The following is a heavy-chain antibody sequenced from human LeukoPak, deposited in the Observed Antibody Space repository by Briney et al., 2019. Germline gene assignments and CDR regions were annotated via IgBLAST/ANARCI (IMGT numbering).Heavy chain of an antibody. J-gene: IGHJ4*02. V-gene: IGHV4-4*07. D-gene: IGHD5-24*01. CDR1: GGSIRSYH. CDR2: IYTSGNT. CDR3: ARGARAGYNLEPFDY. Sequence: PSETLSLTCTVSGGSIRSYHWSWIRQPAGKGLEWVGLIYTSGNTKYNSSLKSRVTISVDTSKNQFSLKLSSVTAADTAVYYCARGARAGYNLEPFDYWGQGTLVTVSS.